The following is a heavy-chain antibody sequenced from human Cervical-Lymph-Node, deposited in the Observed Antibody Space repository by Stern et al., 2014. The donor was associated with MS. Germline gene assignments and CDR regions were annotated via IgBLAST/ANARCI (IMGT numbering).Heavy chain of an antibody. CDR1: GHTFA. J-gene: IGHJ5*01. V-gene: IGHV1-3*01. CDR3: TSLSGPLDS. CDR2: IVSANGDT. Sequence: MQLVESGAEVKKPGASVKVSCKASGHTFAIHWVRQAPGQRLEWMGSIVSANGDTKYSQTFEGRATITRDTFASTACMGLRSLRSEDTAVYCCTSLSGPLDSWGQGTLVTVSS. D-gene: IGHD3-10*01.